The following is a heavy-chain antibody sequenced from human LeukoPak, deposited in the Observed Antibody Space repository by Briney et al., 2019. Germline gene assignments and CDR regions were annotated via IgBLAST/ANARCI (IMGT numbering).Heavy chain of an antibody. D-gene: IGHD6-13*01. CDR3: AKPESGSSSWYILPYWDAFDI. CDR2: ISYDGSNK. Sequence: GGSLRLSCAASGFTFSSYSMNWVRQAPGKGLEWVAVISYDGSNKYYADSVKGRFTISRDNSKNTLYLQMNSLRAEDTAVYYCAKPESGSSSWYILPYWDAFDIWGQGTMVTVSS. J-gene: IGHJ3*02. V-gene: IGHV3-30*18. CDR1: GFTFSSYS.